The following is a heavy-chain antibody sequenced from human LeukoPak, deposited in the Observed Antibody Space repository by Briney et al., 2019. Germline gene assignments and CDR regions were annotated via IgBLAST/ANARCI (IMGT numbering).Heavy chain of an antibody. J-gene: IGHJ1*01. D-gene: IGHD3-22*01. CDR2: IYSGDST. V-gene: IGHV3-53*01. CDR3: ARGPPDYYDSSGYFQH. CDR1: GFTVSSNY. Sequence: GGSLRLSCAASGFTVSSNYMSWVRQAPGKGLEWVSVIYSGDSTDYADSVKGRFTISRDNSKNTLYLQMNSLRAEDTAVYYCARGPPDYYDSSGYFQHWGQGTLVTVSS.